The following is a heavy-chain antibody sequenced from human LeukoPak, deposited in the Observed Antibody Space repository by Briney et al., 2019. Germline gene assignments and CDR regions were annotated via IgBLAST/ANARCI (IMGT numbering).Heavy chain of an antibody. CDR3: AKDTPIAAAGTIITLPLGY. J-gene: IGHJ4*02. CDR2: ISGSGGST. Sequence: GGSLRLSCAASGFTFSSYAMSWVRQAPGKGLEWVSAISGSGGSTYYADSVKGRFTISRDNSKNTLYLQMNSLRAEDTAVYYCAKDTPIAAAGTIITLPLGYWGQGTLVTVSS. V-gene: IGHV3-23*01. D-gene: IGHD6-13*01. CDR1: GFTFSSYA.